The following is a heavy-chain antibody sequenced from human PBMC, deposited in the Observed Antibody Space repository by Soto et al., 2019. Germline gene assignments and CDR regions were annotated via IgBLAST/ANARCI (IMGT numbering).Heavy chain of an antibody. J-gene: IGHJ4*02. CDR2: IYYSGST. CDR1: GGSISSYY. CDR3: ARRNYDFWSGYYTFDY. D-gene: IGHD3-3*01. Sequence: PSETLSLTCTVSGGSISSYYWSWIRQPPGKGLEWIGYIYYSGSTNYNPSLKSRVTISVDTSKNQFSLKLSSVTAADTAVYYCARRNYDFWSGYYTFDYWGQGTLVTVSS. V-gene: IGHV4-59*01.